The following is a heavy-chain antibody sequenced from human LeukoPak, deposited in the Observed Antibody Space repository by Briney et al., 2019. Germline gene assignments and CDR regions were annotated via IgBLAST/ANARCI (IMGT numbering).Heavy chain of an antibody. CDR1: GFTFSSYA. D-gene: IGHD3-22*01. CDR2: ISGSGGST. J-gene: IGHJ4*02. Sequence: GGSLRLSCAASGFTFSSYAMSLVRQAPGKGLEWVSAISGSGGSTYYADSVKGRFTISRDNSKNTLYLQMDSLRAEDTAVYYCAKNVYYYDSKVQLDYWGQGTLVTVSS. CDR3: AKNVYYYDSKVQLDY. V-gene: IGHV3-23*01.